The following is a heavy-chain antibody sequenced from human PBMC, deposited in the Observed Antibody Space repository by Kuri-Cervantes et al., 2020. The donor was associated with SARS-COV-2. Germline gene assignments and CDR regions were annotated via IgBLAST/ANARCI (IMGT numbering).Heavy chain of an antibody. D-gene: IGHD2-2*02. J-gene: IGHJ5*02. CDR2: INHSGST. Sequence: SETLSLTCAVYGGSFSGYYWSWIRQPPGKGLEWIGEINHSGSTNYNPSLKSRVTISVDTSKNQFSLKLSSVTAADTAVYYCARSPWYCSSTSCYTPNWFDPWGQGTLVTVSS. CDR1: GGSFSGYY. CDR3: ARSPWYCSSTSCYTPNWFDP. V-gene: IGHV4-34*01.